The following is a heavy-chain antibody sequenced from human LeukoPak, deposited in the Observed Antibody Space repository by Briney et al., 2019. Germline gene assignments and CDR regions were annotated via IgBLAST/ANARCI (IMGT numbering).Heavy chain of an antibody. D-gene: IGHD3-22*01. CDR3: ARSGSTGYSLDY. V-gene: IGHV1-2*02. Sequence: GASVTVSGKASGYSFTGYFIHWVRQAPGQGLEWMGCIDPNSGDTKYAQKFQGRVSMPRDTSTRTAYMELSRLRSDDTAVYFCARSGSTGYSLDYWGKGTLVTVSS. CDR2: IDPNSGDT. CDR1: GYSFTGYF. J-gene: IGHJ4*02.